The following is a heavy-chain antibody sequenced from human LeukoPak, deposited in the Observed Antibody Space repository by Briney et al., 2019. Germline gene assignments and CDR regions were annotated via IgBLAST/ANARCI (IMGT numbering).Heavy chain of an antibody. CDR3: AKRGYDSSGYYY. V-gene: IGHV3-23*01. CDR2: ISGSGGST. D-gene: IGHD3-22*01. J-gene: IGHJ4*02. Sequence: GGSLRLSCAASGFTFSSYDLSWVRQAPGKGLEWVSAISGSGGSTYYADSVKGRFTISRDNSKNTLYLQMNSLRAEDTAVYYCAKRGYDSSGYYYWGQGTLVTVSS. CDR1: GFTFSSYD.